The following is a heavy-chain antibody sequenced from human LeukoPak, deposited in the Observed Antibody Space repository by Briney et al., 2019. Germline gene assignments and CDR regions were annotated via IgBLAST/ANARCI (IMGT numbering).Heavy chain of an antibody. CDR1: GFTFSSYA. J-gene: IGHJ4*02. CDR3: AKEALSELNDYGDYGQFDY. V-gene: IGHV3-23*01. D-gene: IGHD4-17*01. CDR2: ISGSGGST. Sequence: GGSLRLSCAASGFTFSSYAMSWVRQAPGKGLERVSAISGSGGSTYYADSVKGRFTISRDNSKNTLYLQMNSLRAEDTAVYYCAKEALSELNDYGDYGQFDYWGQGTLVTVSS.